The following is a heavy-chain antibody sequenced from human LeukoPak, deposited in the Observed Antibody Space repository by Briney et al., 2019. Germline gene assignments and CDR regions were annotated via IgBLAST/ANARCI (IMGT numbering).Heavy chain of an antibody. CDR3: ARVTLPTYYDILTGYYNVNYFDY. CDR1: GYTFTSYD. V-gene: IGHV1-8*01. D-gene: IGHD3-9*01. J-gene: IGHJ4*02. Sequence: GASVKVSCKASGYTFTSYDINWVRQATGQGLEWMGWMNPNSGNTGYAQKFQGRVTMTRNTSISTAYMELSSLRSEDTAVYYCARVTLPTYYDILTGYYNVNYFDYWGQGTLVTVSS. CDR2: MNPNSGNT.